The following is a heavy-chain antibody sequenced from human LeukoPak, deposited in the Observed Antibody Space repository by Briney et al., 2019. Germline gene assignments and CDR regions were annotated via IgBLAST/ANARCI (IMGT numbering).Heavy chain of an antibody. CDR2: INSDGSST. D-gene: IGHD3/OR15-3a*01. CDR3: VSPPKDWQIADLGY. Sequence: GGSLRLSCAASGFTFSSYWMHWVRQAPGKGLVWVSRINSDGSSTSYADSVKGRFTISRDNAKNTLYLQMNSLRAEDTAVYYCVSPPKDWQIADLGYWGQGTLVTVSS. J-gene: IGHJ4*02. CDR1: GFTFSSYW. V-gene: IGHV3-74*01.